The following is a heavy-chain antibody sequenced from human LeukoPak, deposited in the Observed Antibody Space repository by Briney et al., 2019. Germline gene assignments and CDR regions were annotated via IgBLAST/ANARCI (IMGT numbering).Heavy chain of an antibody. CDR1: GFTVSSNY. Sequence: SGGSLRLSCAASGFTVSSNYMSWVRQAPEKGLEWVSVIYSGGSTYYADSVKGRFTISRDNSKNTLYLQMNSLRAEDTAVYYCAICGRRGYSYADYMDVWGKGTTVTVSS. CDR2: IYSGGST. CDR3: AICGRRGYSYADYMDV. D-gene: IGHD5-18*01. J-gene: IGHJ6*03. V-gene: IGHV3-53*01.